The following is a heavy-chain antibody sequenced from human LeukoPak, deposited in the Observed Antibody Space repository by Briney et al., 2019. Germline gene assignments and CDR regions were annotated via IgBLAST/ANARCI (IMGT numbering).Heavy chain of an antibody. J-gene: IGHJ4*02. CDR1: GFTFSSYW. CDR2: VKSDGSIT. D-gene: IGHD5-24*01. CDR3: ARGRDDYPLFDF. V-gene: IGHV3-74*01. Sequence: GGSLRLSCAASGFTFSSYWMHWVRQTPGKGLVWVSRVKSDGSITSYAGSVKGRFTISRDNAQNTLYLQMNSLRAEATAVYYCARGRDDYPLFDFWGQGTLVTVSS.